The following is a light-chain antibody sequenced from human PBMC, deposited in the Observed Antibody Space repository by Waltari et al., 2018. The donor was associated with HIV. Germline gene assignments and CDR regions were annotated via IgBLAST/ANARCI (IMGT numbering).Light chain of an antibody. CDR3: QAWDSSSAVV. CDR2: QNN. J-gene: IGLJ3*02. V-gene: IGLV3-1*01. CDR1: KLGDTY. Sequence: SYELTQPPSLSVSPGQTASITCSGDKLGDTYASWYQQKPGQSPVLVIYQNNKRPSGIPARFSGSNSGDTAALTISGTQALDEAHYYCQAWDSSSAVVFGGGTKLTVL.